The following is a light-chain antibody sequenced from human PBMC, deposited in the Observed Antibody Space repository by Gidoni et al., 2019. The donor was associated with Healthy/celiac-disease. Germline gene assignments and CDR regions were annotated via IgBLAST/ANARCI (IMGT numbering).Light chain of an antibody. CDR3: QQYDNLPPLT. J-gene: IGKJ4*01. CDR1: QDLSTY. Sequence: DIQMTKSPSSLSASVGDRVTITCQASQDLSTYLNWYQQKPGKAPKLLIYDASNLETGVPSRFSGSGSGTDFTFTISSLQPEDIATYYCQQYDNLPPLTFGGXTKVEIK. CDR2: DAS. V-gene: IGKV1-33*01.